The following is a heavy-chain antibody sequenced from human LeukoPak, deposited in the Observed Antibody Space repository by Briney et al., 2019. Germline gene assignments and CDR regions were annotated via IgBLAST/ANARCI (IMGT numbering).Heavy chain of an antibody. CDR1: GFTFSTYW. J-gene: IGHJ6*03. Sequence: HSGGSLRLSCAASGFTFSTYWVSWVRQAPGKGLEWVANIKQDGSDKYYVDSVRGRFTISRDNAKNSLYLQMNSLRADDTAVYYCARDFGDLEDYMDVWGKGTTVTVSS. V-gene: IGHV3-7*01. CDR3: ARDFGDLEDYMDV. CDR2: IKQDGSDK. D-gene: IGHD3-10*01.